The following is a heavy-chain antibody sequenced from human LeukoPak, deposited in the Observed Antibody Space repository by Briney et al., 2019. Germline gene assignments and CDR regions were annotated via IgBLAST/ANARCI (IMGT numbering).Heavy chain of an antibody. D-gene: IGHD2-21*02. CDR1: GFTFSSSA. CDR2: ITNTGGDT. V-gene: IGHV3-23*01. J-gene: IGHJ4*02. Sequence: GGSLKLSCAASGFTFSSSAMNWVRKGPGKGLEWGSLITNTGGDTNYADSAKGRFTIPRENSKSTLYLQMKSLRVEETATYYSAQAAGGACNSGDCYARVFDYWGQGTLVTVSS. CDR3: AQAAGGACNSGDCYARVFDY.